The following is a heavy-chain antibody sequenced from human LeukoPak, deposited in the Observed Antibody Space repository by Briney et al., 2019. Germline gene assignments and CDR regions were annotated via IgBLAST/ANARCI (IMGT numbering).Heavy chain of an antibody. CDR1: GFTFSSSW. V-gene: IGHV3-74*01. CDR2: ITSDGSDT. D-gene: IGHD1-1*01. Sequence: GGSLRLSCAASGFTFSSSWMYWVRHAPGKGLVWVSRITSDGSDTAYADSVKGRFSISRDNAKNTLHLQMNSLRAEDTAVYYCTRGTPSRGLDPWGQGTLVTVSS. J-gene: IGHJ5*02. CDR3: TRGTPSRGLDP.